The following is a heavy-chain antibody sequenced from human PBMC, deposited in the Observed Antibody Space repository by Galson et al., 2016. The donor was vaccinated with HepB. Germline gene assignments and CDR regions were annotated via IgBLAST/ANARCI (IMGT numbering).Heavy chain of an antibody. CDR3: AKDSILDD. Sequence: SLRLSCAASGFTFSHYTMNWVRQPPGKGLEWVSSISISSNFIHYADSVKGRFTISRDNAKNSLFLQMSSLRAEDTAIYYCAKDSILDDWDQGILVTVSS. J-gene: IGHJ4*02. V-gene: IGHV3-21*01. CDR1: GFTFSHYT. D-gene: IGHD3-3*01. CDR2: ISISSNFI.